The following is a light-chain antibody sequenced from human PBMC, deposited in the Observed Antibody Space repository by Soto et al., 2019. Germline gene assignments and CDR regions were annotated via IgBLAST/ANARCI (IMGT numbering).Light chain of an antibody. CDR2: EVT. J-gene: IGLJ1*01. CDR3: SSFTSRFNFV. V-gene: IGLV2-14*01. CDR1: RSDVGAYNY. Sequence: QSLRTQPASVSWSPGHSIAISCTGTRSDVGAYNYVSWYQQHPGKAPKLMISEVTNRPSGVSDRFSGSKSGNTASLTISGLQAEEEADYYCSSFTSRFNFVFGTGTKVTVL.